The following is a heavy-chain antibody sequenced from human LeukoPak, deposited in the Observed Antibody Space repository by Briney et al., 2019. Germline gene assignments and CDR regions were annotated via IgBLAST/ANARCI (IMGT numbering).Heavy chain of an antibody. CDR3: ARGGGYDFWSGYSPDAFDI. Sequence: GASVKVSCKASGYTFTSYDINWVRQATGQGLEWMGWMNPNSGNTGYAQKFQGRVTITRNTSISTAYMELSSLRSEDTAVYYCARGGGYDFWSGYSPDAFDIWGQGTMVTVSS. J-gene: IGHJ3*02. CDR1: GYTFTSYD. D-gene: IGHD3-3*01. CDR2: MNPNSGNT. V-gene: IGHV1-8*03.